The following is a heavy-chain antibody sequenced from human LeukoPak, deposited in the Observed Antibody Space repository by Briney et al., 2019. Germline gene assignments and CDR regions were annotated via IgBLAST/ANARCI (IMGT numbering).Heavy chain of an antibody. CDR3: ARGYSYGYFYYYYYMDV. CDR2: VSVYNGNT. CDR1: GYTFTSYG. D-gene: IGHD5-18*01. V-gene: IGHV1-18*01. Sequence: GASVTVSCTASGYTFTSYGFCWVRQGHGQGIELMGLVSVYNGNTHYAQKLQGRVTMTRDTSTSTAYMELMSLRSDDTAVYYCARGYSYGYFYYYYYMDVWGKGTTVTVSS. J-gene: IGHJ6*03.